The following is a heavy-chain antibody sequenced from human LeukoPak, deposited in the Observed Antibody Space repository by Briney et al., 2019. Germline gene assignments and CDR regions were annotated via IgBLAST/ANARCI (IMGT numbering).Heavy chain of an antibody. CDR2: ISGSGGST. D-gene: IGHD3-16*02. J-gene: IGHJ4*02. V-gene: IGHV3-23*01. CDR1: GFTFSSYG. CDR3: ATSPAYYDYVWGSYRSLAFDY. Sequence: GGSLRLSCAASGFTFSSYGMSWVRQAPGKGLEWVSAISGSGGSTYYADSVKGRFTISRDNSKNTLYLQMNSLRAEDTAVYYCATSPAYYDYVWGSYRSLAFDYWGQGTLVTVSS.